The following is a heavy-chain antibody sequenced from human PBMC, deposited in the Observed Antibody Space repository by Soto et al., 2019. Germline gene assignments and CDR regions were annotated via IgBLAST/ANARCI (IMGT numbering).Heavy chain of an antibody. Sequence: ASVKVSCKASGYTFTGYYMHWVRQAPGQGPEWMGWINPNSGGTNYAQKFQGRVTMTRDTSISTAYMELSRLRSDDTAVYYCARAELRFLEWPWFDPWGQGTLVTVSS. J-gene: IGHJ5*02. D-gene: IGHD3-3*01. CDR2: INPNSGGT. V-gene: IGHV1-2*02. CDR1: GYTFTGYY. CDR3: ARAELRFLEWPWFDP.